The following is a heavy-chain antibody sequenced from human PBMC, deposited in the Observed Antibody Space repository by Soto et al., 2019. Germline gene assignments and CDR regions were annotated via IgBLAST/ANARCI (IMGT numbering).Heavy chain of an antibody. J-gene: IGHJ6*02. V-gene: IGHV5-10-1*01. Sequence: PGESLKISCKGSGYSFTSYWISWVRQMPGKGLEWMGRIDPSDSYTNYSPSFQGHVTISADKSISTAYLQWSSLKASDTAMYYCASTTIFGVVTLSVGGMDVWGQGTTVTVSS. CDR2: IDPSDSYT. CDR1: GYSFTSYW. CDR3: ASTTIFGVVTLSVGGMDV. D-gene: IGHD3-3*01.